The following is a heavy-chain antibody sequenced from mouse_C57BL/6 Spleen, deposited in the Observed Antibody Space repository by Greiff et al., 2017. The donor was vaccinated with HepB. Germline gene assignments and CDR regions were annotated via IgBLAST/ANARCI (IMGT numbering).Heavy chain of an antibody. D-gene: IGHD2-4*01. J-gene: IGHJ3*01. Sequence: VQLQQSGAELVKPGASVKISCKASGYAFSSYWMNWVKQRPGKGLEWIGQIYPGDGDTNYTGKFKGKATLTADKSSSTAYMQLSILTSEASAVYVCARYDYDYSAWFADWGQGTLVTVSA. CDR2: IYPGDGDT. CDR3: ARYDYDYSAWFAD. CDR1: GYAFSSYW. V-gene: IGHV1-80*01.